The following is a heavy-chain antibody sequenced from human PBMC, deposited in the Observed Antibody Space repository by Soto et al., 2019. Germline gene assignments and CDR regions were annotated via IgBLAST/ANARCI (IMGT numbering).Heavy chain of an antibody. CDR1: GFSLSTSGVG. D-gene: IGHD3-16*01. J-gene: IGHJ5*02. V-gene: IGHV2-5*02. Sequence: QITLKESGPTLVKPTQTLTLTCTFSGFSLSTSGVGVGWIRQPPGKALEWLALIYWDDDKRYSPSLKSRLTLTQDTSKNQVVLTMTNMDPVDTATYYCAHRRGTYYDYIWGSSGGQDWFDPWGQGTLVIVSS. CDR2: IYWDDDK. CDR3: AHRRGTYYDYIWGSSGGQDWFDP.